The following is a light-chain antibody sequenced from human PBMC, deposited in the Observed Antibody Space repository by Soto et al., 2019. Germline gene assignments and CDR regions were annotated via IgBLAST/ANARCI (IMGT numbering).Light chain of an antibody. CDR1: QNIGSW. J-gene: IGKJ2*01. CDR2: KAT. Sequence: DIQMTQSPSTLSASVGDGVTITCRASQNIGSWLAWYQQKPGEAPKLLISKATNLQSGVPSRFSGSASGTDFSLTISSLQPVDSATYFCQQYNDFQYSFGPGTKLDI. V-gene: IGKV1-5*03. CDR3: QQYNDFQYS.